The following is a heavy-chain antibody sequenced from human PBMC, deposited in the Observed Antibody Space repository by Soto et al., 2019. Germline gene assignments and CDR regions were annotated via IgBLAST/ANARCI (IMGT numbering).Heavy chain of an antibody. D-gene: IGHD5-18*01. CDR2: ISAYNGNT. CDR1: GYTFTSYG. Sequence: ASVKVSCKASGYTFTSYGISWVRQAPGQGLEWMGWISAYNGNTNYAQKLQGRVTMTTDTSTSTAYMELRSLRSDDTAVYYCARVMKGIQLWSSTYYFDYWGQGTLVTVSS. CDR3: ARVMKGIQLWSSTYYFDY. J-gene: IGHJ4*02. V-gene: IGHV1-18*04.